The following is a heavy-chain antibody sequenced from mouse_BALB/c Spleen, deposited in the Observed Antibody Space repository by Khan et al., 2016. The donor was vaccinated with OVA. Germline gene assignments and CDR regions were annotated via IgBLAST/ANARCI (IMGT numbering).Heavy chain of an antibody. CDR1: GYTFTNYG. J-gene: IGHJ2*01. Sequence: QIQLVQSGPELKKPGETVKFSCKASGYTFTNYGMHWVKQAPGKGLKWMGWINTNTGEPTYAEEFQGRFAFSLETSASTAYLQISNLKNEDTDTYFCEWGWPFDYWGQGTTLTVSS. D-gene: IGHD2-3*01. CDR3: EWGWPFDY. CDR2: INTNTGEP. V-gene: IGHV9-3*02.